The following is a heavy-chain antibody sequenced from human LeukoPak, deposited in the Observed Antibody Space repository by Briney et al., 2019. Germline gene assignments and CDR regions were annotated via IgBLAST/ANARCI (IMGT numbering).Heavy chain of an antibody. CDR3: ARGVVVAATFDY. CDR1: GFTFSGSA. Sequence: PGGSLRLSCAASGFTFSGSAMHWVRQAPGKGLEWVAVISYDGSNKYYADSVKGRFTISRDNSKNTLYLQMNSLRAEDTAVYYCARGVVVAATFDYWGQGTLVTVSS. J-gene: IGHJ4*02. D-gene: IGHD2-15*01. V-gene: IGHV3-30-3*01. CDR2: ISYDGSNK.